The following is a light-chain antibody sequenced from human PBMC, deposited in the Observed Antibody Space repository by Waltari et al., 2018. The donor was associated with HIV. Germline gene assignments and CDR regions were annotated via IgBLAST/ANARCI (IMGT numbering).Light chain of an antibody. J-gene: IGKJ1*01. CDR3: MQALQTPRT. CDR2: MTS. CDR1: QSLLHTNGHNY. Sequence: EIVMTQSPLSLPVTPGEPASISCRSNQSLLHTNGHNYLDWYFQKPGHSPQVLIYMTSNRASGVPYSFSGNGSGSDFALKISRVEAEDVGIYYCMQALQTPRTFGQGTKVEIK. V-gene: IGKV2-28*01.